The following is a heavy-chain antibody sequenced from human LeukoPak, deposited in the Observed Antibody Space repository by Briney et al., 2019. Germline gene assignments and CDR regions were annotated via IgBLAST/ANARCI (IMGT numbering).Heavy chain of an antibody. J-gene: IGHJ4*02. D-gene: IGHD5-18*01. Sequence: SETLSLTCAVSGGSISSSNWWSWVRQPPGKGLEWIGEIYHSGSTNYNPSLKSRVTISVDKSKSQFSLKLSSVTAADTAVYYCASGSGYSYGADYWGQGTLVTVSS. CDR2: IYHSGST. CDR1: GGSISSSNW. CDR3: ASGSGYSYGADY. V-gene: IGHV4-4*02.